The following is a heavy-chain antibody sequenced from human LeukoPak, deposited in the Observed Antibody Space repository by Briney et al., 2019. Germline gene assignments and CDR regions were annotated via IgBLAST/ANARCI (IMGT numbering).Heavy chain of an antibody. Sequence: GASVKISCKASGYTFTSYYMHWVRQAPGQGLEWMGIINPSGGSTSYAQKFQGRVTMTRDTSTSTVYMELSSLRSEDTAVYYCASRPGTTAPDYWGQGTLVTVSS. CDR1: GYTFTSYY. J-gene: IGHJ4*02. CDR3: ASRPGTTAPDY. V-gene: IGHV1-46*01. D-gene: IGHD4-11*01. CDR2: INPSGGST.